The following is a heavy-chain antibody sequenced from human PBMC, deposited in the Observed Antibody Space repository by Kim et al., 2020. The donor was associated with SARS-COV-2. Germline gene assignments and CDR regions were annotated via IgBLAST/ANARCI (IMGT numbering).Heavy chain of an antibody. J-gene: IGHJ3*02. CDR1: GFTFSSYG. V-gene: IGHV3-33*01. CDR3: ARDLQLLWFGELSDAFDI. CDR2: IWYDGSNK. D-gene: IGHD3-10*01. Sequence: GGSLRLSCAASGFTFSSYGMHWVRQAPGKGLEWVAVIWYDGSNKYYADSVKGRFTISRDNSKNTLYLQMNSLRAEDTAVYYCARDLQLLWFGELSDAFDIWGQGTMVTVSS.